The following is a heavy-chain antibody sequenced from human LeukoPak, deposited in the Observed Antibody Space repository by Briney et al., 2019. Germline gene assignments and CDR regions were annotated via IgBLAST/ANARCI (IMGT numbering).Heavy chain of an antibody. J-gene: IGHJ6*02. V-gene: IGHV5-51*01. CDR3: ARLPDDYGMDV. Sequence: GASLKISCKGSGSRFTSYWIGWGRQMPGKGLGWMGIIYPGDSDTRYSPSFQGQVTISADKSISTAYLQWSSLKASDTAMYYCARLPDDYGMDVWGQGTTVTVSS. CDR1: GSRFTSYW. D-gene: IGHD1-14*01. CDR2: IYPGDSDT.